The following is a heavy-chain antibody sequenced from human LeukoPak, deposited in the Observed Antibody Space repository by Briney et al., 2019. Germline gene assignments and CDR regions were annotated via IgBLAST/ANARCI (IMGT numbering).Heavy chain of an antibody. D-gene: IGHD3-3*01. CDR3: AKDVTNYDGDDY. CDR1: GFTFSSYA. CDR2: ISGSGGDT. J-gene: IGHJ4*02. Sequence: LTGGSLRLSCAAFGFTFSSYAMGWVRQAPGKGLEWVSAISGSGGDTYYADSVKGRFTISRDNSKNTLYLQMNSLRAEDTAVYYCAKDVTNYDGDDYWGQGTLVTVSS. V-gene: IGHV3-23*01.